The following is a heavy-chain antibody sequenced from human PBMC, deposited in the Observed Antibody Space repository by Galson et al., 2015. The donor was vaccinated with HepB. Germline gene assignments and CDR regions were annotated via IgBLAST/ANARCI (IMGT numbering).Heavy chain of an antibody. CDR2: ISTSGST. J-gene: IGHJ4*02. D-gene: IGHD1-7*01. V-gene: IGHV4-4*07. Sequence: LSLTCSVSGGSIHNYYWSWIRQPAGKGLEWIGRISTSGSTSYNPSLNSRVTMSVDTSKNQFSLKLTSMTAADTAMYFCARDLGNYGRPEIYFDYWGQGSLVTVSS. CDR3: ARDLGNYGRPEIYFDY. CDR1: GGSIHNYY.